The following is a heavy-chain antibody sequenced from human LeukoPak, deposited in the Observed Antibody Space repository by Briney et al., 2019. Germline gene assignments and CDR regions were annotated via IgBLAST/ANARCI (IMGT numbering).Heavy chain of an antibody. Sequence: SETLSLTCTVSGGSISSYYWSWIRQPPGKGLEWIGYIYYSGITNYNPSLKSRVTISVDTSKNQFSLRLNSVAAADTAVYYCARGFDYRSSWFDPWGQGTLVTVSS. CDR1: GGSISSYY. V-gene: IGHV4-59*01. CDR2: IYYSGIT. J-gene: IGHJ5*02. D-gene: IGHD3-10*01. CDR3: ARGFDYRSSWFDP.